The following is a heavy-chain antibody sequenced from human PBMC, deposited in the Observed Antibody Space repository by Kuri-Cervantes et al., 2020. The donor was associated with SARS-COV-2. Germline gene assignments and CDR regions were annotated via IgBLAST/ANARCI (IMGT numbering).Heavy chain of an antibody. CDR3: ARVHSYGPQDYYYYGMDV. D-gene: IGHD5-18*01. CDR1: GFTFSSYS. CDR2: ISSSSSYI. Sequence: GGSLRLSCAASGFTFSSYSMNWVRQAPGKGLEWVSPISSSSSYIYYADSVKGRFTISRDNAKNSLYLQMNSLRAEDTAVYYCARVHSYGPQDYYYYGMDVWGQGTTVTVSS. J-gene: IGHJ6*02. V-gene: IGHV3-21*01.